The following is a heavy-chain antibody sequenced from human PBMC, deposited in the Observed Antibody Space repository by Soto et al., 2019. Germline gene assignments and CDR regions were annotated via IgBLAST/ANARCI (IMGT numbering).Heavy chain of an antibody. CDR1: CGSTISYY. Sequence: PSETLSLTCTFSCGSTISYYWSWIRQPAGKGLEWIGRIYTSGSTNYNPSLKSRVTMSVDTSKNQFSLKLSSVTAADTAVYYCARDNNSSGWYTYWGQGTLVTV. J-gene: IGHJ4*02. D-gene: IGHD6-19*01. V-gene: IGHV4-4*07. CDR2: IYTSGST. CDR3: ARDNNSSGWYTY.